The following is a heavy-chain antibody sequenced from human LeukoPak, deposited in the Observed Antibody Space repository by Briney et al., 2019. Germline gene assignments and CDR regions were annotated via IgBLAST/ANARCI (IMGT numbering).Heavy chain of an antibody. CDR1: GFTFTSYA. CDR3: AKKYSSNRYTAFDV. CDR2: ISHST. Sequence: GGSLRLSCAASGFTFTSYAMSWVRQAPGKGLEWVSGISHSTYTADSANCRFKITRENSKTTLYLQMDRLRAEDTAVYYCAKKYSSNRYTAFDVWGQRTMVSASS. D-gene: IGHD6-13*01. V-gene: IGHV3-23*01. J-gene: IGHJ3*01.